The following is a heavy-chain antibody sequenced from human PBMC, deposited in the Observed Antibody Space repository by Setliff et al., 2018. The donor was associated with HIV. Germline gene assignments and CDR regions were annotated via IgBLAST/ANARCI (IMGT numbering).Heavy chain of an antibody. Sequence: ASVKVSCKAVGGTFRSKAVSWVRQAPGQGLEWMGGISPVFGTANYAQKFQDRVTITVDESTNTAYMELNSLRSDDTAVYYCARDFYDISGYLNLGFDYWGQGSLVTVSS. CDR3: ARDFYDISGYLNLGFDY. V-gene: IGHV1-69*13. J-gene: IGHJ4*02. CDR1: GGTFRSKA. CDR2: ISPVFGTA. D-gene: IGHD3-22*01.